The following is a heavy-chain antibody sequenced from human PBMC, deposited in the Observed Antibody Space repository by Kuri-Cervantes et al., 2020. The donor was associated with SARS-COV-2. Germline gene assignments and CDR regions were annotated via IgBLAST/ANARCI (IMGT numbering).Heavy chain of an antibody. CDR3: ARSLRYYFDY. Sequence: SLKISCAASGFTFDDYAMHWVRQAPGKGLEWVSGISWNSGSIGYADSVKGRFTTSRDNAKNSLYLQMNSLRAEDTAVYYCARSLRYYFDYWGQGTLVTVSS. V-gene: IGHV3-9*01. CDR2: ISWNSGSI. CDR1: GFTFDDYA. J-gene: IGHJ4*02.